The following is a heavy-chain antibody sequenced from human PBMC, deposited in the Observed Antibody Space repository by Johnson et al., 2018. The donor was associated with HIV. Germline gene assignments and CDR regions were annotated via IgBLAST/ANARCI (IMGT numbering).Heavy chain of an antibody. CDR3: AKGDYYDSRAAFDI. V-gene: IGHV3-30*02. D-gene: IGHD3-22*01. J-gene: IGHJ3*02. Sequence: QVQLVESGGGLVHPGGSLRLSCATSVFMFSNYGMHWVRQAPGKGLEWVAFIRYDGSNKYYTDSVKGRFTISRDNSKNTLFLQMNSLRAEDTAVYYCAKGDYYDSRAAFDIWGQGTMVTVSS. CDR1: VFMFSNYG. CDR2: IRYDGSNK.